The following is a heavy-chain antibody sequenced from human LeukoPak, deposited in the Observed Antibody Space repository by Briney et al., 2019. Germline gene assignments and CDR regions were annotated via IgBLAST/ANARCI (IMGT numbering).Heavy chain of an antibody. D-gene: IGHD6-13*01. J-gene: IGHJ5*02. Sequence: PGGSLRLSCAASGFTFSNYAMRWVRQAPGKGLEWVSAIGAGTGAVTIYADSVKGRFTISRDNSKNTLFLQMNSLRDDDTAVYYCVRGVGVSRFNYFDPWGQGTLVIVSS. V-gene: IGHV3-23*01. CDR2: IGAGTGAVT. CDR3: VRGVGVSRFNYFDP. CDR1: GFTFSNYA.